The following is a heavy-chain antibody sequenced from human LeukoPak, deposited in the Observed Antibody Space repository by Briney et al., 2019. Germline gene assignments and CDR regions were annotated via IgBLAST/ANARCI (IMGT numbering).Heavy chain of an antibody. Sequence: SQTLSLTCTVSGGTISSGSYYWSWIRQPAGKGLEWIGRIYYSGSTNYNPSLKSRVTISVDTSKNQFSLKLSSVTAADTAVYYCAREAPAIVVVPAAINLFDAFDIWGQGTMVTVSS. V-gene: IGHV4-61*02. J-gene: IGHJ3*02. D-gene: IGHD2-2*02. CDR2: IYYSGST. CDR1: GGTISSGSYY. CDR3: AREAPAIVVVPAAINLFDAFDI.